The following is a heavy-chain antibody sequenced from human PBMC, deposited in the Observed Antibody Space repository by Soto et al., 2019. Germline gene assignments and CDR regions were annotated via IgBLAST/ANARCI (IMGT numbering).Heavy chain of an antibody. J-gene: IGHJ3*01. CDR3: ARIYGDYRDAFDL. CDR2: ANAANGRT. V-gene: IGHV1-3*01. Sequence: ASVKVSCKASGYTFTTYSMHWVRQAPGQGLEWMGWANAANGRTKYSQQFQGRITMTTDTSTNTGYMELSSLRSEDTAVYHCARIYGDYRDAFDLWGQGTMVTVSS. CDR1: GYTFTTYS. D-gene: IGHD4-17*01.